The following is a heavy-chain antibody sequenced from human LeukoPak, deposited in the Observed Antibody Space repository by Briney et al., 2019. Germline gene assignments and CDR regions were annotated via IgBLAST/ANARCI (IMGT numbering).Heavy chain of an antibody. J-gene: IGHJ5*02. CDR2: INAGNGNT. CDR3: ARDEAWLLS. D-gene: IGHD5-12*01. CDR1: GYTFTSYG. Sequence: GASVKVSCKASGYTFTSYGVHWARQAPGQRLEWMGWINAGNGNTKYSQKFQGRVTITRDTSASTAYMDLSSLRSEDTAVYYCARDEAWLLSWGQGTLVTVSS. V-gene: IGHV1-3*01.